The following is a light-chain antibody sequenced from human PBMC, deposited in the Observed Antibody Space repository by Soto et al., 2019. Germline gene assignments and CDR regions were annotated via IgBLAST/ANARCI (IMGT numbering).Light chain of an antibody. J-gene: IGKJ1*01. CDR3: QQYGSAPWT. CDR1: QSIISNY. Sequence: EIVLTQSPGTLSLSPGERATLSCRTSQSIISNYLAWYQQKLGQAPRLLIYGASSRATGIPDRFSGSGSGTDFSLTISRLEPEDFAVYYCQQYGSAPWTFGRGTKVDIK. CDR2: GAS. V-gene: IGKV3-20*01.